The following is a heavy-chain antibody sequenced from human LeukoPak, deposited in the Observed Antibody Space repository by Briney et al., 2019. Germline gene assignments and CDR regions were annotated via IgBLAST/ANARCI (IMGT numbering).Heavy chain of an antibody. CDR2: IMPMFGKA. CDR1: GGTFSSYD. V-gene: IGHV1-69*06. J-gene: IGHJ4*02. D-gene: IGHD1-1*01. Sequence: GSSVKVSCKASGGTFSSYDISWVRQAPGQGLEWMGGIMPMFGKANYAQKFQGRVTTTADKATSTAYMELSSLRSEDTAVYYCAKGRRVDADDHFDYWGQGTLVTVSS. CDR3: AKGRRVDADDHFDY.